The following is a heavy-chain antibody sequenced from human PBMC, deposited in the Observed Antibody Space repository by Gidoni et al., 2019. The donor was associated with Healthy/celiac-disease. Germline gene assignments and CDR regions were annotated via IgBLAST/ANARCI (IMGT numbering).Heavy chain of an antibody. D-gene: IGHD3-22*01. V-gene: IGHV3-64*02. CDR3: ARGGYYDSSGYYYADY. CDR1: GFTFSRYA. J-gene: IGHJ4*02. Sequence: EVQLVESGEGLVQPGGSLRLSCAASGFTFSRYAMHWVRQAPGKGLEYLSAISSNGGSTYYADSVKGRFTISRDNSKNTLYLQMGSLRAEDMAVYYCARGGYYDSSGYYYADYWGQGTLVTVSS. CDR2: ISSNGGST.